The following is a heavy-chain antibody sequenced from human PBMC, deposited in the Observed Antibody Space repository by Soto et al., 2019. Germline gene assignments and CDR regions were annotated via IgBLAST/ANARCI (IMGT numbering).Heavy chain of an antibody. J-gene: IGHJ6*02. CDR1: GFTVSSNY. CDR3: AKNGHPPYYYYSMDV. Sequence: PGGSPRLSCAASGFTVSSNYMSWVRQAPGKGLEWVSVIYSGGSTYYANSVKGRFTISRDNSKNTLYLQMNSLTSDDTAVYYCAKNGHPPYYYYSMDVWGQGTTVTVSS. V-gene: IGHV3-53*05. CDR2: IYSGGST. D-gene: IGHD2-8*01.